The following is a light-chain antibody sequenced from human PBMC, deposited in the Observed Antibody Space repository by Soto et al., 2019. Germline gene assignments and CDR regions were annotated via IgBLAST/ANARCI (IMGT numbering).Light chain of an antibody. V-gene: IGLV1-40*01. CDR3: QSYDSSLSGSEV. CDR1: SSNIGAGYD. J-gene: IGLJ2*01. CDR2: GNS. Sequence: QSVLTQPPSVSGAPRQRVTISCTGSSSNIGAGYDVHWYQQLPGTAPKLLIYGNSNRPSEVPDRFSGSKPGTSASLTITGLQAEDEADYYCQSYDSSLSGSEVFGGGIKLTVL.